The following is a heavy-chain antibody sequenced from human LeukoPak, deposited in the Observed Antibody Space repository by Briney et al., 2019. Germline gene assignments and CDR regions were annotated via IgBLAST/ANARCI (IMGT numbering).Heavy chain of an antibody. Sequence: GGSLRLSCAASGFSFSSYWLMWVRQTPGKGLQWVATIKEDGRQTFYSDSVMGRFTISRDNAKNSLYLQMNSLRAEDTAVYYCASDPLRSSWGYWGQGTLVTVSS. CDR3: ASDPLRSSWGY. CDR1: GFSFSSYW. J-gene: IGHJ4*02. D-gene: IGHD6-13*01. CDR2: IKEDGRQT. V-gene: IGHV3-7*01.